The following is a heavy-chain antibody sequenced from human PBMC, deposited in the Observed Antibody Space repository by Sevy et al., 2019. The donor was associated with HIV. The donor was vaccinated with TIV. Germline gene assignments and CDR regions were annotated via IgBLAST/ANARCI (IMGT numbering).Heavy chain of an antibody. CDR1: GYNFTPYW. Sequence: GESLKISCKGSGYNFTPYWIGWVRQMPGQGLEWMGISLPSHSDTGYSPSFQGQVTISVDKSINTAYLQWNSLKASDTAICYCARQGDSDGFDYWGQGTLVTVSS. CDR2: SLPSHSDT. V-gene: IGHV5-51*01. D-gene: IGHD2-21*02. CDR3: ARQGDSDGFDY. J-gene: IGHJ4*02.